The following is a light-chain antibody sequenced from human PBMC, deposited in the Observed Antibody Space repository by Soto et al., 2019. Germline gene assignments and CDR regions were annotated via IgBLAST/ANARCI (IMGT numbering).Light chain of an antibody. J-gene: IGKJ5*01. CDR2: DAS. CDR1: QSISTW. V-gene: IGKV1-5*01. Sequence: DIQMTQSPSSLSASVGDRVSLTCRASQSISTWLAWYQQQPGGAPRLLIYDASSLQSGVPSRFSGNGSGTEFTLTISSLQPDDFATYYCQQYNSYSYTFGQGTRLEIK. CDR3: QQYNSYSYT.